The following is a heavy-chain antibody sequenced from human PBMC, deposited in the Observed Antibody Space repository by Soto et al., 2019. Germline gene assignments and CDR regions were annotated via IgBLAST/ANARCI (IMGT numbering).Heavy chain of an antibody. CDR2: FDPEDGET. D-gene: IGHD3-16*01. J-gene: IGHJ5*02. Sequence: VASVKVSCKVSGYTLTELSMHWVRQAPGKGLEWMGGFDPEDGETIYAQKFQGRVTMTEDTSTDTAYMELSSLRSEDTAVYYCARDRGGITVSSKPLGEWFDPWGQGTLVTVSS. V-gene: IGHV1-24*01. CDR1: GYTLTELS. CDR3: ARDRGGITVSSKPLGEWFDP.